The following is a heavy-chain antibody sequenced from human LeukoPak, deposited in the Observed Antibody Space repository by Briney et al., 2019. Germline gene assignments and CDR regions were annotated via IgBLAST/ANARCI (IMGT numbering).Heavy chain of an antibody. Sequence: GGSLRLSCAASGFTFDDYTMHWVRQAPGKGLEWVSLISWDGGSTYYADSVKGRFTISRDNSKNSLYLQMNSLRTEDPALYYCAKPTTRHQRVLIQYGYDYWGQGTLVTVSS. D-gene: IGHD2-8*01. CDR1: GFTFDDYT. CDR2: ISWDGGST. V-gene: IGHV3-43*01. CDR3: AKPTTRHQRVLIQYGYDY. J-gene: IGHJ4*02.